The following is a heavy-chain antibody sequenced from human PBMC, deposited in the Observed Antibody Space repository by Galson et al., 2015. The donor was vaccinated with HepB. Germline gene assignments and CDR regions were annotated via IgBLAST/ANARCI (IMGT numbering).Heavy chain of an antibody. J-gene: IGHJ5*02. V-gene: IGHV1-46*03. Sequence: SVKVSCKASGYTFTGYYMHWVRQAPGQGLEWMGIINPSGGSTSYAQKFQGRVTMTRDTSTSTVYMELSSLRSEDTAVYYCARDDIAYCGGDCYSNWFDPWGQGTLVTVSS. D-gene: IGHD2-21*02. CDR2: INPSGGST. CDR1: GYTFTGYY. CDR3: ARDDIAYCGGDCYSNWFDP.